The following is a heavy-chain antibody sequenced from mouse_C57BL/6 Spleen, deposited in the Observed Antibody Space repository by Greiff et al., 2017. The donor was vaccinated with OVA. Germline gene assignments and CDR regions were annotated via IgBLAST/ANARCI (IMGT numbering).Heavy chain of an antibody. CDR2: IWSDGST. Sequence: VQLQESGPGLVAPSQSLSITCTVSGFSLTSYGVHWVRQPPEKGLAWLVVIWSDGSTTYNSALKSRLSISKDNSKSQVFLKMNSLQTDDTAMYYCARHDYYGSSWDYYAMDYWGQGTSVTVSS. D-gene: IGHD1-1*01. CDR3: ARHDYYGSSWDYYAMDY. CDR1: GFSLTSYG. V-gene: IGHV2-6-1*01. J-gene: IGHJ4*01.